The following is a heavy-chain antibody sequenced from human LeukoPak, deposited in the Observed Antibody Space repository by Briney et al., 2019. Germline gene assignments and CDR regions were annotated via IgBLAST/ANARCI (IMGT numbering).Heavy chain of an antibody. CDR2: MSPNSGDT. CDR1: GYTFTSYD. D-gene: IGHD7-27*01. CDR3: ARGPPNWGYDY. Sequence: ASVKVSCKASGYTFTSYDFNWVRQAPGQRPEWMGWMSPNSGDTGYAQKFQNRVTMTRNTSISTAYMELSSLRSEDAAVYECARGPPNWGYDYWGPGTLVTVSS. V-gene: IGHV1-8*01. J-gene: IGHJ4*02.